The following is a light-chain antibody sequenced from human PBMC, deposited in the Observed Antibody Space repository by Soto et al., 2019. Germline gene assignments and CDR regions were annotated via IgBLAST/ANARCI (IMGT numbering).Light chain of an antibody. CDR3: SSYTSSSTLVV. V-gene: IGLV2-14*01. CDR2: DVS. J-gene: IGLJ2*01. Sequence: QSALTQPASVSGSPGQSITISCTGTSSDVGGYNYVSWYQQHPGKAPKLMIYDVSNRPSGVSNRFSGSKSGNTASLTISGRQAEDEADHYCSSYTSSSTLVVFGGGTKLTV. CDR1: SSDVGGYNY.